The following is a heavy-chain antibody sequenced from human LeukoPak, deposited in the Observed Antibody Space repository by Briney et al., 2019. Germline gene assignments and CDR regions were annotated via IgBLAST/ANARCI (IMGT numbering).Heavy chain of an antibody. CDR3: ARDYRYSFDY. Sequence: GGSLRLSCAASGFSFSTHSMNWVRQAPGKGLEWVAVISFDGRNKYYADSVKGRFTISRDNSKNTLYLQMNTLRAEDTAVYYCARDYRYSFDYWGQGTLVTVSS. CDR1: GFSFSTHS. J-gene: IGHJ4*02. CDR2: ISFDGRNK. D-gene: IGHD1-1*01. V-gene: IGHV3-30*03.